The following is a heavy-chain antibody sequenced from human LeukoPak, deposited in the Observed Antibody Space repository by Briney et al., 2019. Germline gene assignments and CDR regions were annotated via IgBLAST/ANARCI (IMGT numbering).Heavy chain of an antibody. CDR3: AKRISSGWSYYFGY. Sequence: PGGSLRLSCAASGFTFDDYGMSWVRQAPGKGLEWVSGINWNGGSTGYADSVKGRFTISRDNAKNSLYLQMNRLRAEDTAVYYCAKRISSGWSYYFGYWGQGTLVTVSS. D-gene: IGHD6-19*01. CDR2: INWNGGST. J-gene: IGHJ4*02. CDR1: GFTFDDYG. V-gene: IGHV3-20*04.